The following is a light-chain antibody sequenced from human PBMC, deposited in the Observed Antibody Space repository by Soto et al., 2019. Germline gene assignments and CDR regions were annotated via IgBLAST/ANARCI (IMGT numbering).Light chain of an antibody. Sequence: QSVLTQPPSASGTPGQRVTISCSGSSSNIGSNTVNWYQQLPGTAPKLLIYSNNQRPSGVPDRFSGSKSGNSASLAISGLQSEDEDDYYCAAWDDSLNGPYYVFGTGTKLTVL. CDR1: SSNIGSNT. V-gene: IGLV1-44*01. CDR2: SNN. CDR3: AAWDDSLNGPYYV. J-gene: IGLJ1*01.